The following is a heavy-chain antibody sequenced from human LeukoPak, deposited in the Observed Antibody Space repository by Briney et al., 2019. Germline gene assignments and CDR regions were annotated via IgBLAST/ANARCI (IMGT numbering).Heavy chain of an antibody. V-gene: IGHV3-33*01. J-gene: IGHJ6*02. CDR3: ARGEIKIYGYNDYYYAMDV. CDR2: LWYDGDRK. D-gene: IGHD5-24*01. Sequence: PGRSLTLSCATAGFTFGSYGIHWVRQAPGKGLEWVALLWYDGDRKYCADSVKGRCTISGDHSRNTLYLQLNSLRVDDTVVYQSARGEIKIYGYNDYYYAMDVWGQGTTVTVSS. CDR1: GFTFGSYG.